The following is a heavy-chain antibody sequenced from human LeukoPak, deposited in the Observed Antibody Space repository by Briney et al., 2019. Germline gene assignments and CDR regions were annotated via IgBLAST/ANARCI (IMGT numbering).Heavy chain of an antibody. V-gene: IGHV4-61*02. CDR1: GYSISSGYY. CDR2: IYTSGST. D-gene: IGHD2-2*02. Sequence: PSETLSLTCTVSGYSISSGYYWSWIRQPAGKGLEWIGRIYTSGSTNYNPSLKSRVTISVDTSKNQFSLKLSSVTAADTAVYYCARSCTSTSCYSVGYYYYMDVWGKGTTVTVSS. CDR3: ARSCTSTSCYSVGYYYYMDV. J-gene: IGHJ6*03.